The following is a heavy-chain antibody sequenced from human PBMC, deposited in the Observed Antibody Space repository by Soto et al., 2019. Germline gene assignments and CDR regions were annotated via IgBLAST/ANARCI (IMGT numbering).Heavy chain of an antibody. D-gene: IGHD2-15*01. Sequence: QITLKESGPTLVKPTQTLTLTCTFSGFSLSTSGVGVAWIRQPPGKALEWLALIYWDDDKRYRPSLESRLTITKDTSTNQVVLTMTTMDSVDTATYYCAYLPCSGGSGYWFSLSGMDVWGQGTTVTVSS. CDR2: IYWDDDK. CDR3: AYLPCSGGSGYWFSLSGMDV. CDR1: GFSLSTSGVG. V-gene: IGHV2-5*02. J-gene: IGHJ6*02.